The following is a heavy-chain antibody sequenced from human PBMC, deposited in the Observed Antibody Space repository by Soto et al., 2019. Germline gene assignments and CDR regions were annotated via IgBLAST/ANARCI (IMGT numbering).Heavy chain of an antibody. J-gene: IGHJ4*02. CDR3: ARDFYFDY. CDR1: GGSFSGDY. CDR2: INHSGST. Sequence: SETLSLTCAVYGGSFSGDYWSWIRKPPGKGLEWIGEINHSGSTNYNPSLKSRVTISVDTSKNQFSLKLSSVTAADTAVYYCARDFYFDYWGQGTLVTVSS. V-gene: IGHV4-34*01.